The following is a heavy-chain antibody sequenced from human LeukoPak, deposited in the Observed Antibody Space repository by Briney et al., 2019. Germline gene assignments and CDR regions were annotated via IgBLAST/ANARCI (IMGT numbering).Heavy chain of an antibody. Sequence: GASLQISCQGSGYSFTSYWIGWVRQLPGKGLEWMGIIYPGDSDTRYSPSFQGQVTISADKSISTAYLQWSSLKASDTAMYYCARLSIAARRDYFDYWGQGTLVTVSS. D-gene: IGHD6-6*01. CDR2: IYPGDSDT. J-gene: IGHJ4*02. CDR3: ARLSIAARRDYFDY. V-gene: IGHV5-51*01. CDR1: GYSFTSYW.